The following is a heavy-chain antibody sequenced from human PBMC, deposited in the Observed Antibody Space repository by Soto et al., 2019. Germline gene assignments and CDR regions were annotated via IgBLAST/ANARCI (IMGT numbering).Heavy chain of an antibody. V-gene: IGHV3-20*01. CDR3: ARGGPGHCSSTSCFRFDP. J-gene: IGHJ5*02. D-gene: IGHD2-2*01. Sequence: EVQLVESGGGVVRPGGSLRLSCAASGFTFDDYGMSWVRQAPGKGLEWVSGINWNGGSTGYADSVKGRFTISRDNAKNYLYLQLNSLRAEDTALYHCARGGPGHCSSTSCFRFDPWGQGTLVTVAS. CDR2: INWNGGST. CDR1: GFTFDDYG.